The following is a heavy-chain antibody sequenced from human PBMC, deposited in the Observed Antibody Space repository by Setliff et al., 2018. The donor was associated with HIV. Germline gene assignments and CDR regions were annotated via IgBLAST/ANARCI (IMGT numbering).Heavy chain of an antibody. V-gene: IGHV4-31*11. D-gene: IGHD6-19*01. CDR1: GGSIMTGDW. CDR2: IYYSGSS. J-gene: IGHJ4*02. CDR3: ARTIQPSSSPFDF. Sequence: SETLSLTCAVSGGSIMTGDWWSWIRQYPGKGLEWIGYIYYSGSSYYNPSLQSRITMSVETSMNQFSLRLTSVTAADTAIYYCARTIQPSSSPFDFWGQGILVTVSS.